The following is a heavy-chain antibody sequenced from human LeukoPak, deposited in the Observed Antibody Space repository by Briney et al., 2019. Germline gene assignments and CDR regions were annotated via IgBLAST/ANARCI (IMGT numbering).Heavy chain of an antibody. Sequence: ASVKVSCKASGGTFSSYAISWVRQAPGQGLEWMGRIIPILGIANYAQKFQGRVTITADKSTSTAYMELSSLRSEDTAVYYCATCIAAAQIYFQHWGQGTLVTVSS. CDR3: ATCIAAAQIYFQH. J-gene: IGHJ1*01. D-gene: IGHD6-13*01. CDR2: IIPILGIA. V-gene: IGHV1-69*04. CDR1: GGTFSSYA.